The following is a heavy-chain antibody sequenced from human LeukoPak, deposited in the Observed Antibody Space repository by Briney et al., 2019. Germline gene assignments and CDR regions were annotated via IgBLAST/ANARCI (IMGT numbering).Heavy chain of an antibody. Sequence: PSETLSLTCTVSGGSISSYHWNRIRQPPGKGLEWIGYIYYSGSTNYNPSLKSRVTISVDTSKNQFSLKLSSVTAADTAVYYCARIGGQPGSFTPYTYYNMGVWGQGTTVTVSS. J-gene: IGHJ6*02. CDR2: IYYSGST. CDR1: GGSISSYH. D-gene: IGHD3-10*01. CDR3: ARIGGQPGSFTPYTYYNMGV. V-gene: IGHV4-59*01.